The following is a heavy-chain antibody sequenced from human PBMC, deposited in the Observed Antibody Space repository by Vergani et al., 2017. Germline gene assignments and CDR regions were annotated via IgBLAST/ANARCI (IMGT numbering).Heavy chain of an antibody. D-gene: IGHD3-16*01. Sequence: EVQLLESGGGLVQLGGSLRLPCAASGFTFSSYATSWVRQAPGKGLEWVSAISGSGGSTYYADSVKGRFTISRDNSKNTLYLQMNSLRAEDTAVYYCAEGIRMSVAAFDIWGQGTMVTVSS. CDR1: GFTFSSYA. J-gene: IGHJ3*02. V-gene: IGHV3-23*01. CDR3: AEGIRMSVAAFDI. CDR2: ISGSGGST.